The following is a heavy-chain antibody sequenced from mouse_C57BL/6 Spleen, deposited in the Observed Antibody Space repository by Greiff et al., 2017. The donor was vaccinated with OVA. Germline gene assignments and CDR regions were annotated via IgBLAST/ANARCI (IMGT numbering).Heavy chain of an antibody. CDR1: GYAFSSSW. V-gene: IGHV1-82*01. D-gene: IGHD1-1*01. CDR3: ARESVVTTVVATRYFDV. CDR2: IYPGDGDT. Sequence: VQLQQSGPELVKPGASVKISCKASGYAFSSSWMNWVKQRPGKGLEWIGRIYPGDGDTNYNGKFKGKATLTADKSSSTAYMQLSSLTSEDSAVYFCARESVVTTVVATRYFDVWGTGTTVTVSS. J-gene: IGHJ1*03.